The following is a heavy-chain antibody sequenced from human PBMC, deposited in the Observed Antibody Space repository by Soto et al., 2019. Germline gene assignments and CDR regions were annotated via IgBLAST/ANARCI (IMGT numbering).Heavy chain of an antibody. CDR3: ARADQVLDKVFDY. D-gene: IGHD3-9*01. Sequence: SVKVSCKASGGTFSSYAISWVRQAPGQGLEWMGGIIPIFGTANYAQKFQGRVTITADESTSTAYMELSSLRSEDTAVYYCARADQVLDKVFDYWGQGTLVTVSS. CDR1: GGTFSSYA. V-gene: IGHV1-69*13. J-gene: IGHJ4*02. CDR2: IIPIFGTA.